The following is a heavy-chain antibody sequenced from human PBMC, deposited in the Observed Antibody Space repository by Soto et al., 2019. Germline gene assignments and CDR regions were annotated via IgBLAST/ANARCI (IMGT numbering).Heavy chain of an antibody. Sequence: SVTLSLSRAVPEASRDRAACSCVGQGSGQGLEWIGYIYYSGSTKSHLSLRGSVTISVHTSKNQFSLKLTSVTAADTAVYYCARDREVWLRGWAFDPWGQGALVTVS. CDR3: ARDREVWLRGWAFDP. V-gene: IGHV4-59*13. CDR1: EASRDRAA. D-gene: IGHD2-21*01. J-gene: IGHJ5*02. CDR2: IYYSGST.